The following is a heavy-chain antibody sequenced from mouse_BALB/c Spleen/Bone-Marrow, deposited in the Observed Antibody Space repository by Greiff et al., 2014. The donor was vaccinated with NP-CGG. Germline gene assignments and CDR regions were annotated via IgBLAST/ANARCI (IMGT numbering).Heavy chain of an antibody. D-gene: IGHD4-1*01. CDR2: ITKGGGST. CDR1: GFTFSDYY. V-gene: IGHV5-12*02. CDR3: ARQLAYAMDY. Sequence: EVQLVESGGGLVQPGGSLKLSCATSGFTFSDYYMYWVRQTPEKRLEWVAYITKGGGSTYYTDIVKGRFTISRDNAKNTLYLQMSRLKSEDTAMYYCARQLAYAMDYWGQGTSVTVSS. J-gene: IGHJ4*01.